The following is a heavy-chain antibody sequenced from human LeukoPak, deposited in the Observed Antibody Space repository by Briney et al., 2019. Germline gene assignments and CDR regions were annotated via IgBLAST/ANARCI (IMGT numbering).Heavy chain of an antibody. V-gene: IGHV1-18*01. CDR1: GYTFTSYG. CDR3: ARDPPRSRFWYGSGSYQTYYYGMDV. CDR2: ISAYNGNT. Sequence: ASVKVSCKASGYTFTSYGISWVRQAPGQGLEWMGWISAYNGNTNYAQKLQGRVTMTTDTSTSTAYMELRSLRSDDTAVYYCARDPPRSRFWYGSGSYQTYYYGMDVWGQGTTVTVSS. D-gene: IGHD3-10*01. J-gene: IGHJ6*02.